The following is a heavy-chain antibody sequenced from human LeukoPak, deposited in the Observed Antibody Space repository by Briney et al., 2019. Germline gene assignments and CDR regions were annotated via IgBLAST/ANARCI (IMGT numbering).Heavy chain of an antibody. D-gene: IGHD3-3*01. CDR1: GGSISSSSYY. J-gene: IGHJ4*02. Sequence: SETLSLTCTVSGGSISSSSYYWGWIRQPPGKELEWIGSIYYSGSTYYNPSLKSRVTISVDTSKNQFSLKLSSVTAADTAVYYCASGRFLEWLPPFYWGQGTLVTVSS. CDR3: ASGRFLEWLPPFY. V-gene: IGHV4-39*07. CDR2: IYYSGST.